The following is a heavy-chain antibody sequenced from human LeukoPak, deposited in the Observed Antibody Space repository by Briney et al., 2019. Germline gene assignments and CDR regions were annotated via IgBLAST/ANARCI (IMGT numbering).Heavy chain of an antibody. CDR2: IYSGGST. Sequence: GGSLRLSCAASGFTVISNYMSWVRQAPGKGLEWVSLIYSGGSTYYADSVRGRYTISRDNSKNTLCLQMNSLRAEDTAVYYCATTRYDAFDIWGHGTMVTVSS. CDR1: GFTVISNY. CDR3: ATTRYDAFDI. V-gene: IGHV3-53*01. D-gene: IGHD4-17*01. J-gene: IGHJ3*02.